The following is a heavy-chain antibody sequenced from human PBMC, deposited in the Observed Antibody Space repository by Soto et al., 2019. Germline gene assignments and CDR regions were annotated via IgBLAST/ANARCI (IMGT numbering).Heavy chain of an antibody. J-gene: IGHJ6*02. Sequence: QVQLVQSGAEVKKPGASVKVSCKASGYTFAGYYMHWVRQAPGQGLEWMGWINPNSGGTNYAQKFQGWVTMTRDTSISTAYMELSRLRSDDTAVYYCAREVNGWFGGYYYYGMDVWGQGTTVTVSS. CDR3: AREVNGWFGGYYYYGMDV. CDR1: GYTFAGYY. D-gene: IGHD3-10*01. CDR2: INPNSGGT. V-gene: IGHV1-2*04.